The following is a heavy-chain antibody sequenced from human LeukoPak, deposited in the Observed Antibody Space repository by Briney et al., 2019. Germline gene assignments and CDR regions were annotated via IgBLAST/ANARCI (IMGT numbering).Heavy chain of an antibody. CDR3: ASQSIAARTFDY. CDR2: IYTSGST. J-gene: IGHJ4*02. CDR1: GGSISSSSYY. V-gene: IGHV4-61*02. D-gene: IGHD6-6*01. Sequence: SETLSLTCTVSGGSISSSSYYWGWIRQPAGKGLEWIGRIYTSGSTNYNPSLKSRVTMSIDTSKNQFSLKLSSVTAADTAVYYCASQSIAARTFDYWGQGTLVTVSS.